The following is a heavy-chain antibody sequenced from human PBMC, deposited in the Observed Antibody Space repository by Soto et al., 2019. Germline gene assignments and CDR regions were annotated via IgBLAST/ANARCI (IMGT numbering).Heavy chain of an antibody. CDR3: ARDNAGYWSGGSCYTRGSFGY. J-gene: IGHJ4*02. Sequence: QVQLVQSGAEVKKPGSSVKVSCKASGGTFSSYTISWVRQAPGQGLEWMGRIIPILGIANYAQKFQGRVTITADKSTSTAYMELSSLRSEDTAVYYCARDNAGYWSGGSCYTRGSFGYWGQGTLVTVSS. CDR2: IIPILGIA. V-gene: IGHV1-69*08. CDR1: GGTFSSYT. D-gene: IGHD2-15*01.